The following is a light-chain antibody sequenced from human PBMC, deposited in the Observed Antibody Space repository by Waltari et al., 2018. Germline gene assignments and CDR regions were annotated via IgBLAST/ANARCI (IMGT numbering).Light chain of an antibody. Sequence: DIVMTQSPDSLAVSLGERVPINCKSSQSLLYNSNDKNYLAWYQQKPGQPPKLLFSWASTRHSGVPDRFSGSGSATDFTLTISSLQAEDVAVYYCQQYYSRRTFGQGTRVEIK. J-gene: IGKJ1*01. V-gene: IGKV4-1*01. CDR2: WAS. CDR1: QSLLYNSNDKNY. CDR3: QQYYSRRT.